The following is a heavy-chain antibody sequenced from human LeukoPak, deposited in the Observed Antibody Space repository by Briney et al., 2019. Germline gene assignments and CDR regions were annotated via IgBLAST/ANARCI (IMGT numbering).Heavy chain of an antibody. CDR3: ARDLVGLTGDF. Sequence: GGSLRLSCAASGFTVSSNYMSWVRQAPGKGLEWVSVIYSGGSTYYADSVKGRFTISRDNTKNTVYLQMNSLRAEDTAVYYCARDLVGLTGDFWGQGALVTVSS. V-gene: IGHV3-66*01. CDR1: GFTVSSNY. J-gene: IGHJ4*02. CDR2: IYSGGST. D-gene: IGHD2-8*02.